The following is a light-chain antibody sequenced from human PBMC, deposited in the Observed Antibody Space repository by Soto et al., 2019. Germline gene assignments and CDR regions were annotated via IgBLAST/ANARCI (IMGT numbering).Light chain of an antibody. CDR2: GSY. CDR3: QAHDNSLSGVV. J-gene: IGLJ2*01. CDR1: SSNIGAGYD. V-gene: IGLV1-40*01. Sequence: QSVLTQPPSVSGAPGQWVSISCTGSSSNIGAGYDVHWYQQLPGTAPKLLIYGSYHRPSGIPDRFSGSKSGTSASLAITGVQAEDEADYYCQAHDNSLSGVVFGGGTQLTVL.